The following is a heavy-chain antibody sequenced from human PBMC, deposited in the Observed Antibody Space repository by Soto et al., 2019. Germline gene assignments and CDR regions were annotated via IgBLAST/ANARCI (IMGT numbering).Heavy chain of an antibody. CDR3: ARDMRLGNLPNAFDI. V-gene: IGHV3-30*04. CDR1: GFTFSSYA. Sequence: GGSLRLSCAASGFTFSSYAMHWVRQAPGKGLEWVAVISYDGSNKYYADSVKGRFTISRDNSKNTLYLQMNSLRAEDTAVYYGARDMRLGNLPNAFDIWGQGTMVTVSS. D-gene: IGHD2-2*01. CDR2: ISYDGSNK. J-gene: IGHJ3*02.